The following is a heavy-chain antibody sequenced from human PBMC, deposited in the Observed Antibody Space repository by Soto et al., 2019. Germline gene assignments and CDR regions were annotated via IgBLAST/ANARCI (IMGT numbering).Heavy chain of an antibody. V-gene: IGHV3-23*01. D-gene: IGHD1-26*01. Sequence: GGSLRLSCAASGFTFGSYSFSWVRQAPGMGLEWVSAITGSATHTYYSDSVKGRFDVSRDNSKNTLYLQMNSLRAEDTAVYYCAQISYSGDYFPGYWGLGTLVTVS. CDR2: ITGSATHT. CDR3: AQISYSGDYFPGY. CDR1: GFTFGSYS. J-gene: IGHJ4*02.